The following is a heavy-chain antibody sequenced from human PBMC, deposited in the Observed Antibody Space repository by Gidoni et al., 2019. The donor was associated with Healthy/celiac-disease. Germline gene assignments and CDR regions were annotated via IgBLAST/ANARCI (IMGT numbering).Heavy chain of an antibody. Sequence: EVQLLESGGGLVQPGWSLRLSCAASGFTFSRYAMSWVRQAPGKGLEWVSAISGSGGSTYYADSVKGRFTISRDNSKNTLYLQMNSLRAEDTAVYYCANFLNLSSGYWSGAFDIWGQGTMVTVSS. J-gene: IGHJ3*02. CDR1: GFTFSRYA. V-gene: IGHV3-23*01. CDR2: ISGSGGST. CDR3: ANFLNLSSGYWSGAFDI. D-gene: IGHD3-22*01.